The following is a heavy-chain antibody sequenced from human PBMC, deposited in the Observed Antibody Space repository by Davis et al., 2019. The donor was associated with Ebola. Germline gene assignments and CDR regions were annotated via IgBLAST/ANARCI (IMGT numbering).Heavy chain of an antibody. J-gene: IGHJ6*04. V-gene: IGHV4-31*03. CDR1: GGSISSSSYY. CDR3: AREHDYGGRNYGMDV. D-gene: IGHD4-23*01. CDR2: IYYSGST. Sequence: LSLTCTVSGGSISSSSYYWGWIRQHPGKGLEWIGYIYYSGSTYYNPSLKSRVTISVDTSKNQFSLKLSSVTAADTAVYYCAREHDYGGRNYGMDVWGKGTTVTVSS.